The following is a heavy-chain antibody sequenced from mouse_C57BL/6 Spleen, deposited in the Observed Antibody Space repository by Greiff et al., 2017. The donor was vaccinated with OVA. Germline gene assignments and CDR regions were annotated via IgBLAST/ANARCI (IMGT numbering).Heavy chain of an antibody. J-gene: IGHJ3*01. D-gene: IGHD2-10*02. CDR1: GFNIENTY. CDR3: ARSGYALRRGFAY. V-gene: IGHV14-3*01. Sequence: VQLQQSVAELVRPGASVKLSCTASGFNIENTYMHWVKQRPEQGLEWIGRIDPANGNTKYAPKFQGKATITADTSSNTAYLQLSSLTSEDTAIYYCARSGYALRRGFAYWGQGTLVTVSA. CDR2: IDPANGNT.